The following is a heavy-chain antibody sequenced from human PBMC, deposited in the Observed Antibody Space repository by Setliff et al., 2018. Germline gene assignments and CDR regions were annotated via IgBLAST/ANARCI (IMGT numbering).Heavy chain of an antibody. V-gene: IGHV3-33*08. Sequence: GGSLRLSCAASGFTVNTNYMTWVRQAPGKGLEWVALIWNDGSSKFYGDSVKGRFTISRDNTKNTLYLQMDSLRAEDTAVYYCARNWVTAQHYYYGMDVWGQGTTVTVSS. CDR1: GFTVNTNY. D-gene: IGHD2-21*02. J-gene: IGHJ6*02. CDR2: IWNDGSSK. CDR3: ARNWVTAQHYYYGMDV.